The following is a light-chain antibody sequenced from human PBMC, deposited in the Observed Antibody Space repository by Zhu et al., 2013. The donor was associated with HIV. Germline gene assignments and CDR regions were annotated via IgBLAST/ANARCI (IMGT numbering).Light chain of an antibody. CDR1: NSNIGNNY. V-gene: IGLV1-51*01. CDR2: AND. J-gene: IGLJ2*01. CDR3: GTWDNSLGAV. Sequence: QSVLTQPPSVSAAPGQKVTISCSGSNSNIGNNYVSWYQQLPGTAPKLLIYANDKRPSGIPVRFSGSKSGTSATLGITGLQTGDEADYFCGTWDNSLGAVFGGGTKLTVL.